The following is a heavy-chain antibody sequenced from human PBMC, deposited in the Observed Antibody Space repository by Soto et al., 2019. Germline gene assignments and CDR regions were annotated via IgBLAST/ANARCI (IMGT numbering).Heavy chain of an antibody. J-gene: IGHJ5*02. CDR3: ARVGGPGWFDP. CDR2: ISSSSSTI. V-gene: IGHV3-48*01. D-gene: IGHD6-25*01. Sequence: TGGSLRLSCEASVFTFSSYSMNWVRQAPGKGLEWVSYISSSSSTIYYADSVKGRFTISRDNAKNSLYLQMNSLRAEDTAVYYCARVGGPGWFDPWGQGTLVTVSS. CDR1: VFTFSSYS.